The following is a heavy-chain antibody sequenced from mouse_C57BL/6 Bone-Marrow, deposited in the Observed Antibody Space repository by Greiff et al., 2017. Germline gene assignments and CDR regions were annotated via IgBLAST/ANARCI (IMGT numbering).Heavy chain of an antibody. V-gene: IGHV1-76*01. CDR1: GYTFTDYY. CDR3: ARGGPYDFDKGGHYDAMDY. D-gene: IGHD2-4*01. CDR2: IYPGSGNT. J-gene: IGHJ4*01. Sequence: VQLQQSGAELVRPGASVKLSCKASGYTFTDYYINWVKQRPGQGLEWIARIYPGSGNTYYNEKFKGKATLTAEKSSSTAYMQLNSLTSENSAVDFGARGGPYDFDKGGHYDAMDYWGQGTSVTVSS.